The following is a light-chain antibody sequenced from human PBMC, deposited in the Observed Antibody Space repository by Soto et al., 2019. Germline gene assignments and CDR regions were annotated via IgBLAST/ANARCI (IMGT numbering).Light chain of an antibody. J-gene: IGKJ3*01. V-gene: IGKV3-20*01. CDR1: QSVSSNY. CDR2: GAS. CDR3: QLYASSSRFS. Sequence: EIVLTQSPGTLSLSPGERATLSCRASQSVSSNYLAWYRQTPGQAPRLLISGASSSATGIPDRFSGSGSRTDFTLTISRLEPEDFAVYYCQLYASSSRFSFGPGTKVEVK.